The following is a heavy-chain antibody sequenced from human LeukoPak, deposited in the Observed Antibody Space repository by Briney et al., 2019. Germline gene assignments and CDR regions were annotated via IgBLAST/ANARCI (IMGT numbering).Heavy chain of an antibody. CDR2: IYPSGST. CDR3: ARDSGSYWRGGYYFDY. CDR1: GGSISSGSYY. Sequence: PSETLSLTCTVSGGSISSGSYYWSWIRQPAGKGLEWIGRIYPSGSTNYNPSLKSRVTISVDRSKKQFSLKLNAVTAADTAVYYSARDSGSYWRGGYYFDYWGQGTLVTVSS. V-gene: IGHV4-61*02. J-gene: IGHJ4*02. D-gene: IGHD1-26*01.